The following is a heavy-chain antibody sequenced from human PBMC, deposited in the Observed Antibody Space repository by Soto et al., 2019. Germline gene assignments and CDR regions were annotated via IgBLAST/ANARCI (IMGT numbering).Heavy chain of an antibody. D-gene: IGHD2-15*01. CDR3: AAAYCCGGSCPFGYYYYYGMDV. CDR2: IYPGDSDT. J-gene: IGHJ6*02. V-gene: IGHV5-51*01. Sequence: SGESLKISCEGSGYSFTSYWIGWVRQMPGKGLEWMGIIYPGDSDTRYSSAFQGQVAIAADKSISTADLQWSSLKASDTAMYYCAAAYCCGGSCPFGYYYYYGMDVWGQGTTVTVSS. CDR1: GYSFTSYW.